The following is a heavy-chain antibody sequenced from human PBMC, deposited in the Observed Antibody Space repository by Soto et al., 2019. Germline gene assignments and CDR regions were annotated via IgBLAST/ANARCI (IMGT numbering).Heavy chain of an antibody. V-gene: IGHV3-21*01. D-gene: IGHD2-2*01. CDR2: IISSGSDI. CDR1: GFTFTSYI. Sequence: GGSLRLSCAASGFTFTSYIMHRVRQTPGKGLEWVSSIISSGSDIYYADSVKGRFTISRDNAKNSLYLQMNSLRAEDTAVYYCARAEPAAPFDYWGQGTLVTVSS. CDR3: ARAEPAAPFDY. J-gene: IGHJ4*02.